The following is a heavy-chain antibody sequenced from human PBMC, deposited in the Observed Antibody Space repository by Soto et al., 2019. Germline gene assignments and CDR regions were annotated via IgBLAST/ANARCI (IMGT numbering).Heavy chain of an antibody. D-gene: IGHD6-13*01. CDR2: ISSDGRDK. J-gene: IGHJ4*02. V-gene: IGHV3-30*04. CDR1: GFTFSSYA. Sequence: QVQLVESGENVVQPGRSLRLSCAASGFTFSSYAMHWVRQAPGKGLEWVAVISSDGRDKYHADSVKGRFTISRDNSKNTLYLQMSSLRAEDTAVYYCARDHDPGAAGYYFDYWGQGTLITVSS. CDR3: ARDHDPGAAGYYFDY.